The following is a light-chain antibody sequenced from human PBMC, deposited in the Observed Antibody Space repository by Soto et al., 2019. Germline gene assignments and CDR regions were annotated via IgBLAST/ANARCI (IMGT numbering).Light chain of an antibody. CDR1: KLGDKY. CDR3: QAWDSGTTV. Sequence: SYALTQPPSVSVFLGQTASLTCSGDKLGDKYACWYQQKPGQSPVLVIYQDNKRPSGIPERFSGSNSGNTATLTISGTQAMDEADYYCQAWDSGTTVFGGGTKLTVL. CDR2: QDN. V-gene: IGLV3-1*01. J-gene: IGLJ3*02.